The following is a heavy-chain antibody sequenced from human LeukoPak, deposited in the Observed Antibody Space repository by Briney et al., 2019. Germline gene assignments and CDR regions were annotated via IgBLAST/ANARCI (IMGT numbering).Heavy chain of an antibody. Sequence: PSETLSLTCAVYGGSFSSYYWSWIRQPPGKGLEWIGEINHSGSTNYNPSLKSRVTISVDTSKNQFSLKLSSVTAADTAVYYCARGPRTYYYGSGSYYISRYFDYWGQGTLVTVPS. V-gene: IGHV4-34*01. CDR1: GGSFSSYY. CDR2: INHSGST. CDR3: ARGPRTYYYGSGSYYISRYFDY. J-gene: IGHJ4*02. D-gene: IGHD3-10*01.